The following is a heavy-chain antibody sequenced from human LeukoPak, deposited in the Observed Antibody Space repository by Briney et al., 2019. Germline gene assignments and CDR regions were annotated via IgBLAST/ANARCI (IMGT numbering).Heavy chain of an antibody. CDR1: GGSISSYY. V-gene: IGHV4-59*01. CDR3: ARHIVVVPRFDP. Sequence: PSETLSLTCTVSGGSISSYYWIWIRQPPGKGLEWIGYIYYSGSTNYNPSLKSRVTISVDTSKNQFSLKLSSVTAADTAVYYCARHIVVVPRFDPWGQGTLVTVSS. CDR2: IYYSGST. D-gene: IGHD2-21*01. J-gene: IGHJ5*02.